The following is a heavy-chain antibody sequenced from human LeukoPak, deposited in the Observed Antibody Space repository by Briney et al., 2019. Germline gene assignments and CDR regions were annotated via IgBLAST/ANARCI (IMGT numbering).Heavy chain of an antibody. CDR3: TRHILGDPPG. Sequence: GGSLRLSWAASGFTFSGSAMHWVRQASGKGLEWVGRIRSKANSYATAYAASVKGRFTISRDDSKNTAYLQMNSLKTEDTAVYYCTRHILGDPPGWGQGTLVTVSS. J-gene: IGHJ4*02. V-gene: IGHV3-73*01. D-gene: IGHD2-15*01. CDR1: GFTFSGSA. CDR2: IRSKANSYAT.